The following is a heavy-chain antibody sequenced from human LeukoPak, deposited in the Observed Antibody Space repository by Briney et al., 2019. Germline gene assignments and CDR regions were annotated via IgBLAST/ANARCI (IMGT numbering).Heavy chain of an antibody. J-gene: IGHJ3*02. D-gene: IGHD2-21*01. CDR3: ARELLSGIKSGDI. Sequence: PGGSLRLSCAASGYTFSDYWMSWMRQAPGKGLEWVANIKYDGDEEYYVDSVKGRFTISRDNAKNSLYLQMNSLRAEDTAVYYCARELLSGIKSGDIWGQGTMVTVSS. V-gene: IGHV3-7*01. CDR2: IKYDGDEE. CDR1: GYTFSDYW.